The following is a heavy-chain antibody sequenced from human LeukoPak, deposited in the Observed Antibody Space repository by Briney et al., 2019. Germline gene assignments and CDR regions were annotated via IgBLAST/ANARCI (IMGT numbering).Heavy chain of an antibody. Sequence: SLRLSCAASGFTFDDYAMHWVRQAPGKGLEWVSGISWNSGSIGYADSVKGRFTISRDNAKNSLYLQMNSLRAEDMALYYCAKGTTVSLYYYFDYWGQGTLVTVSS. V-gene: IGHV3-9*03. J-gene: IGHJ4*02. CDR3: AKGTTVSLYYYFDY. CDR1: GFTFDDYA. D-gene: IGHD4-17*01. CDR2: ISWNSGSI.